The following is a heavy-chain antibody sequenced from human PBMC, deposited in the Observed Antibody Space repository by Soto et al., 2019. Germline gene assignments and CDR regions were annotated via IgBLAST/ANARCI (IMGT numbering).Heavy chain of an antibody. V-gene: IGHV5-51*03. CDR3: ARVKRDGDNYSPLYY. J-gene: IGHJ4*02. CDR2: IYPGDSDT. Sequence: EVQLVQSGAEVKKPGESLKISCKGSGYSFTSYWIGWVRQMPGKGLEWMGIIYPGDSDTRYSPSFQGQVTISADKSISAADLQWSGLKASDTAMYCCARVKRDGDNYSPLYYWGQGTLVTVSS. CDR1: GYSFTSYW. D-gene: IGHD5-12*01.